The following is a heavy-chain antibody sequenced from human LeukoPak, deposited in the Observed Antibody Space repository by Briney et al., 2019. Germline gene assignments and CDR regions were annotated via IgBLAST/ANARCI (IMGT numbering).Heavy chain of an antibody. CDR3: AKDLYDSSGYYGGYFDY. D-gene: IGHD3-22*01. Sequence: GGSLRLYCAASGFTFSSYAMSWVRQAPGKGLEWVSAISGSGGSTYYADSVKGRFTISRDNSKNTLYLQMNSLRAEDTAVYYCAKDLYDSSGYYGGYFDYWGQGTLVTVSS. CDR1: GFTFSSYA. J-gene: IGHJ4*02. V-gene: IGHV3-23*01. CDR2: ISGSGGST.